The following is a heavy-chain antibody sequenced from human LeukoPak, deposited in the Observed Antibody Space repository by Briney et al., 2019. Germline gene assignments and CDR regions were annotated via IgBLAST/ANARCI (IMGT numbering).Heavy chain of an antibody. CDR2: FDPEDGET. J-gene: IGHJ4*02. V-gene: IGHV1-24*01. D-gene: IGHD2-2*01. CDR1: GYTLTELS. Sequence: ASVKVSCKVSGYTLTELSMHWVRQAPGKGLEWMGGFDPEDGETIYAQKFQGRVTMTEDTSTDTAYMELSSLRSDDTAVYYCARGLVVPAAMGEFDYWGQGTLIAVSS. CDR3: ARGLVVPAAMGEFDY.